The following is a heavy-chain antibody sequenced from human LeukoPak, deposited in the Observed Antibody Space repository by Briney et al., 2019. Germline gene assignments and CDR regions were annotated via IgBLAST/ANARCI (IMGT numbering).Heavy chain of an antibody. D-gene: IGHD2-21*01. CDR1: GYTFTSYD. CDR3: ARGLSLVVVIAILDAFDI. CDR2: MNPNSGNT. Sequence: ASVKVSCKASGYTFTSYDIHWVRQATGQGLAWMGWMNPNSGNTGYAQKFQGRVTMTRNTSISTAYMELSSLRSEDTAVYYCARGLSLVVVIAILDAFDIWGQGTMVTVSS. V-gene: IGHV1-8*01. J-gene: IGHJ3*02.